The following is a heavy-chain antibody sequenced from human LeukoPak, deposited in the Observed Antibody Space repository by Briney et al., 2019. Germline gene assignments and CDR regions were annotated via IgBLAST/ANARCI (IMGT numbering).Heavy chain of an antibody. V-gene: IGHV3-48*01. Sequence: GGSLRLSCAASGSTFSSYSMNWVRQAPGKGLEWVSYISSSGSTIYYADSVKGRFTISRDNAKNSLYLQMNSLRAEDTAVYYCARVLYSSGWYGDHYWGQGTLVTVSS. CDR2: ISSSGSTI. D-gene: IGHD6-19*01. CDR3: ARVLYSSGWYGDHY. J-gene: IGHJ4*02. CDR1: GSTFSSYS.